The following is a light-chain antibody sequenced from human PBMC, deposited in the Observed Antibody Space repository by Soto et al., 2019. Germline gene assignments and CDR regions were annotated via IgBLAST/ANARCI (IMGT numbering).Light chain of an antibody. Sequence: DIQVTQSPSTLSASVGDRVTITCRASQSISGWLAWYQQKPGKAPNLLIYKASTLESGVPSRFSGSGSGTEFTLTTSGLQPDDFATDYCQQYNNYGSWTFGQGTKVEIK. CDR3: QQYNNYGSWT. CDR2: KAS. V-gene: IGKV1-5*03. CDR1: QSISGW. J-gene: IGKJ1*01.